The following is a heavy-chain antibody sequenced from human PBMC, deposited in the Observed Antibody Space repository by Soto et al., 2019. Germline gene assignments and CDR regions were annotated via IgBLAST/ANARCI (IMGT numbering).Heavy chain of an antibody. CDR1: GFTVSDHV. V-gene: IGHV3-49*04. Sequence: GGSLRLSCKASGFTVSDHVMSWVRQAPGKGLEWVGFIRSKIYGGTTEYAASVRGRFTISRDDSKSTAYLQMNSLKTEDRAMYYCTRGYCSGDTCGYGMDVWGQGTTVTVSS. CDR3: TRGYCSGDTCGYGMDV. D-gene: IGHD2-15*01. CDR2: IRSKIYGGTT. J-gene: IGHJ6*02.